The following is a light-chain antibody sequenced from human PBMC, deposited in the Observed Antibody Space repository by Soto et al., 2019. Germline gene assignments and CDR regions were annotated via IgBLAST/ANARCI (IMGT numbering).Light chain of an antibody. CDR1: QSINNW. Sequence: DIQMTQSPSTLCASVGDRVTLTCRASQSINNWLAWYQQKPGKAPNLLIYKASSLESGVPSRFSGSGAGTEFTLTINSLQPDDFATYYCQQYSNYFRTFGQGTKVDI. J-gene: IGKJ1*01. V-gene: IGKV1-5*03. CDR2: KAS. CDR3: QQYSNYFRT.